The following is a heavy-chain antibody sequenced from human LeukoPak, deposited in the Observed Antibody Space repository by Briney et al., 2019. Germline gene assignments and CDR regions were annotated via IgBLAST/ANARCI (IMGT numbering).Heavy chain of an antibody. V-gene: IGHV4-30-2*01. CDR1: GGSISSGGYY. Sequence: SETLSLTCTVSGGSISSGGYYWSWIRQPPGKGLEWIGYIYHSGSTYYNPSLKSRVTISVDRSKNQSSLKLSSVTAADTAVYYCARLEYYDSSGYPLVAFDIWGQGTMVTVSS. J-gene: IGHJ3*02. CDR2: IYHSGST. D-gene: IGHD3-22*01. CDR3: ARLEYYDSSGYPLVAFDI.